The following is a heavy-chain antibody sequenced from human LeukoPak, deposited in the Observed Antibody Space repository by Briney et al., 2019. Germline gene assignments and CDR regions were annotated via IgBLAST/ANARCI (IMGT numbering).Heavy chain of an antibody. CDR2: VRYDGSNT. Sequence: GGSLRLSCAASGFTFSSYGMHWVRQAPGKGLEWVAFVRYDGSNTYSADSVKGRFTISRDNSKNTLYLQMNSLRAEDTAVYYCAKLTGNSQTYYSGSGSEYYFDYWGQGTLVTVSS. CDR3: AKLTGNSQTYYSGSGSEYYFDY. J-gene: IGHJ4*02. CDR1: GFTFSSYG. V-gene: IGHV3-30*02. D-gene: IGHD3-10*01.